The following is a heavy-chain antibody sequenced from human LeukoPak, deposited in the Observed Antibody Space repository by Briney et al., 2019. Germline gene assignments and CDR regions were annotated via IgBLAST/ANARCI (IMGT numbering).Heavy chain of an antibody. J-gene: IGHJ6*03. D-gene: IGHD4-23*01. V-gene: IGHV4-39*01. CDR3: ARLTPGDLYYYYYMDV. CDR1: GGSISSSSYY. CDR2: IYYSGST. Sequence: SETLSLTCTVSGGSISSSSYYWGWIRQPPGKGLEWIGSIYYSGSTYYNPSLKSRVTISVDTSKNQFSLKLSSVTAADTAVYYCARLTPGDLYYYYYMDVWAKGPRSPSP.